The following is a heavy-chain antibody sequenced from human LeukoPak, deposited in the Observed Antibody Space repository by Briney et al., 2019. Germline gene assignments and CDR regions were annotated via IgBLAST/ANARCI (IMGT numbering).Heavy chain of an antibody. CDR3: ARYTLWDCSSTSCYTGAFDI. D-gene: IGHD2-2*02. V-gene: IGHV1-69*02. CDR1: GGTFSSYT. CDR2: IIPILGIA. J-gene: IGHJ3*02. Sequence: SVKVSCKASGGTFSSYTISWVRQAPGQGLEWMGRIIPILGIANYAQKFQGRVTITAYKSTSTDYMELSSLRSEDTAVYYCARYTLWDCSSTSCYTGAFDIWGQGTMVTVSS.